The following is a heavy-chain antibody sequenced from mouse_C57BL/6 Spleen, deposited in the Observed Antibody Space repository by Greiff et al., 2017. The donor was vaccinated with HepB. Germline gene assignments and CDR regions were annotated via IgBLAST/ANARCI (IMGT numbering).Heavy chain of an antibody. Sequence: EVNLVESGGGLVKPGGSLKLSCAASGFTFSDYGMHWVRQAPEKGLEWVAYISSGSSTIYYADTVKGRFTISRDNAKNTLFLQMTSLRSEDTAMYYCARTPIYYGNYGYFDVWGTGTTVTVSS. V-gene: IGHV5-17*01. CDR1: GFTFSDYG. D-gene: IGHD2-1*01. CDR2: ISSGSSTI. CDR3: ARTPIYYGNYGYFDV. J-gene: IGHJ1*03.